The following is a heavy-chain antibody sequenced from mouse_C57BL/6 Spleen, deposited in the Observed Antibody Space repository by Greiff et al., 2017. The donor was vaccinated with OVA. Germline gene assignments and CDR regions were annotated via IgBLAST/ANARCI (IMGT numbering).Heavy chain of an antibody. V-gene: IGHV5-9-1*02. CDR2: ISSGGDYI. CDR3: TRENAGSPFDY. CDR1: GFTFSSYA. J-gene: IGHJ2*01. Sequence: EVMLVESGEGLVKPGGSLKLSCAASGFTFSSYAMSWVRQTPEKRLEWVAYISSGGDYIYYADTVKGRFTISRDNARNTLYLQMSSLKSEDTAMYYCTRENAGSPFDYWGQGTTLTVSS. D-gene: IGHD4-1*01.